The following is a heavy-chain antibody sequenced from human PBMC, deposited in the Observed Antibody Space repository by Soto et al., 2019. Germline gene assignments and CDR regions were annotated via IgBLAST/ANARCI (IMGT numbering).Heavy chain of an antibody. CDR3: AQTRLSGFSL. D-gene: IGHD5-12*01. CDR1: GFLFSSSA. Sequence: APVKVSCKTSGFLFSSSAVHWVRQSCGQHLEWIGWIVVCCVDTNYEHSFQDRVTISRYMSTNSDYMKLSSLRSEDTAIYHCAQTRLSGFSLWGQGKMVTVSS. J-gene: IGHJ3*01. V-gene: IGHV1-58*01. CDR2: IVVCCVDT.